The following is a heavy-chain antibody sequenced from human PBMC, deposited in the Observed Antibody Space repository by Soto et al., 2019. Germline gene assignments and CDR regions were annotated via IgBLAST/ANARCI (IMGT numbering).Heavy chain of an antibody. CDR1: GYTVTNYG. V-gene: IGHV1-18*01. CDR2: ISAYNGNT. CDR3: ARGVGSGSYYNQYNWFDP. D-gene: IGHD3-10*01. J-gene: IGHJ5*02. Sequence: ASVKVSCTASGYTVTNYGIGWVRQAPGQGLEWMGWISAYNGNTKYAQKLQGRVTMTTDTSTSTAYMELRSLRSDDTAVYYCARGVGSGSYYNQYNWFDPWGQGTLVTVSS.